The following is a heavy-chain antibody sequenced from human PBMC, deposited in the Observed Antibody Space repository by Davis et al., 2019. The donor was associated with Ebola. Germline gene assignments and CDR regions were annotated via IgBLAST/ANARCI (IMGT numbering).Heavy chain of an antibody. J-gene: IGHJ4*02. CDR3: ARAQFPTTSDH. CDR1: GYTFTGYY. Sequence: ASVKVSCKASGYTFTGYYMHWVRQAPGQGLEWMGRINPNSGGTNYAQKLQGRVTMTSDTATTTAYMEVGSLRSDDTAVYYCARAQFPTTSDHWGQGTLVTVSS. V-gene: IGHV1-2*06. CDR2: INPNSGGT. D-gene: IGHD1-1*01.